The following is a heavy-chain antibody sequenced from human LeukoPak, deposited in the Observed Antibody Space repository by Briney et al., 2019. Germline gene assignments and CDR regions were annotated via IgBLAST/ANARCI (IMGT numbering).Heavy chain of an antibody. CDR1: GGSISSDTY. J-gene: IGHJ6*02. Sequence: SETLSLTCAVSGGSISSDTYWSWVRQPPGKGLEWIGEISHSGRTTYNPSLKTRITISVDKSRNQFSLHLRSVTAADTAVYYCAGSPIGYGMDVWGQGTTVTVSS. CDR2: ISHSGRT. V-gene: IGHV4-4*02. CDR3: AGSPIGYGMDV.